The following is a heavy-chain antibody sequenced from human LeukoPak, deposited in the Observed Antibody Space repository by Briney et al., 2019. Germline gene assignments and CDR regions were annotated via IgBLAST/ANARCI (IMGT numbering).Heavy chain of an antibody. CDR3: AKKYSYGSGAGDALDV. D-gene: IGHD3-10*01. CDR1: GFSFSNFG. V-gene: IGHV3-30*18. CDR2: TSYGGSLK. Sequence: PGRSLKLSCAASGFSFSNFGMHWVRQAPGKGLEWVAVTSYGGSLKYYLDSVKGRFTISRDNSKNTLYLQMDSLRVEDTAVYYCAKKYSYGSGAGDALDVWGHGTLVTVSS. J-gene: IGHJ3*01.